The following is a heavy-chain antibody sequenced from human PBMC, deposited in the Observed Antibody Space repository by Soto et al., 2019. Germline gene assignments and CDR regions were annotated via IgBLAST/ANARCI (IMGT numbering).Heavy chain of an antibody. CDR3: ARALPDPCSTSCYTADYYYYYGMDV. CDR2: IYYSGST. J-gene: IGHJ6*02. D-gene: IGHD2-2*02. CDR1: GGSISSYY. V-gene: IGHV4-59*01. Sequence: ASETLSLTCTVSGGSISSYYWSWIRQPPGKGLEWIGYIYYSGSTNYNPSLKSRVTISVDTSKNQFSLKLSSVTAADTAVYYCARALPDPCSTSCYTADYYYYYGMDVWGQGTTVTVSS.